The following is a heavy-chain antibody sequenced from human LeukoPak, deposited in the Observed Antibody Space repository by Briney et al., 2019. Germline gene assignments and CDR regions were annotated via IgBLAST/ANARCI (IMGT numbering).Heavy chain of an antibody. CDR3: SSGYGFDY. J-gene: IGHJ4*02. CDR2: ISYDGSNK. CDR1: GFTFSSYG. D-gene: IGHD3-22*01. Sequence: GGSLRLSCAASGFTFSSYGMHWVRQAPGKGPEWVAVISYDGSNKYYADSVKGRFTISRDNSKNTLYLQMNSLRAEDTAVYYCSSGYGFDYWGQGTLVTVSS. V-gene: IGHV3-30*03.